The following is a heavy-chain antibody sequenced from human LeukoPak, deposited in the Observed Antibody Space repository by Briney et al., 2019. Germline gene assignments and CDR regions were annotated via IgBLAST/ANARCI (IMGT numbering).Heavy chain of an antibody. V-gene: IGHV3-11*04. CDR2: IGNSDSTI. Sequence: PGGSLRLSCAASGFTFSDYFMSWIRQAPGRGLEWVSYIGNSDSTIYYADSVKGRFTISRDNAKDTLYLQMNSLRAEDTAVYYCVRDNYYRMDVWGKGTTVTVSS. J-gene: IGHJ6*04. CDR3: VRDNYYRMDV. CDR1: GFTFSDYF.